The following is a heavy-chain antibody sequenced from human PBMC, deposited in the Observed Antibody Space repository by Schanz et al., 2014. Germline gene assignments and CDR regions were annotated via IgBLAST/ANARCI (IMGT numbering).Heavy chain of an antibody. D-gene: IGHD3-22*01. V-gene: IGHV3-23*04. CDR2: ISGGGGSA. CDR3: TKVWGSDYFYPFDY. J-gene: IGHJ4*02. CDR1: GFTFNNYD. Sequence: EVQLVESGGGLVQPGGSLRLSCAASGFTFNNYDMNWVRLVPGKGLECVSGISGGGGSAYYADSVEGRFTISRDNSKNPLYLKISRMRAEDTAVYYCTKVWGSDYFYPFDYWGQGTLVTVSS.